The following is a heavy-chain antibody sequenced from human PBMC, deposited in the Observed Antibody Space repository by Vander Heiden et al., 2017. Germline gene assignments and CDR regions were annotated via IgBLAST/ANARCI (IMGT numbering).Heavy chain of an antibody. CDR1: GFTLSIYA. Sequence: EVQLLESGGGSVHPGGYLRLSCAASGFTLSIYAMSWVRKAPGQELELVSCIRCCGDSTYSASSVKGRLTNSRENCKNTLYLQMNRLRAKDTAVYYCAKRDRDSSVRVEAGDYFDYWVRGTLINVAS. CDR3: AKRDRDSSVRVEAGDYFDY. CDR2: IRCCGDST. D-gene: IGHD6-19*01. V-gene: IGHV3-23*01. J-gene: IGHJ4*01.